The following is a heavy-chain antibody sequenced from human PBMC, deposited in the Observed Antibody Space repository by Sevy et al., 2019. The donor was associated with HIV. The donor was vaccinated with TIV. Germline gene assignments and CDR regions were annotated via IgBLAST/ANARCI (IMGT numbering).Heavy chain of an antibody. CDR1: GFTFSSFF. J-gene: IGHJ4*02. Sequence: GGSLRLSCAASGFTFSSFFMSWVRQAPGKGLEWVANIKQDGSEKYYVDSVKGRFTISRDNVKDSLYLQMNSLRADDTAVYFCARRAVNWDYFEYWGQGTLVTVSS. CDR3: ARRAVNWDYFEY. D-gene: IGHD3-16*01. V-gene: IGHV3-7*01. CDR2: IKQDGSEK.